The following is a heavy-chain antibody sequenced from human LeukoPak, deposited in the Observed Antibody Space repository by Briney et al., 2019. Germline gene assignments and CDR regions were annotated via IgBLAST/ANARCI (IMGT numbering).Heavy chain of an antibody. CDR1: GGSFSGYY. CDR2: INHSGST. D-gene: IGHD7-27*01. Sequence: SETLSLTCDVYGGSFSGYYWSWIRQPPGKGLEWIGEINHSGSTNYNPSLKSRVTISVDTSKNQFSLKLSSVTAADTAVYYCASPLGWFDPWGQGTLVTVSS. CDR3: ASPLGWFDP. V-gene: IGHV4-34*01. J-gene: IGHJ5*02.